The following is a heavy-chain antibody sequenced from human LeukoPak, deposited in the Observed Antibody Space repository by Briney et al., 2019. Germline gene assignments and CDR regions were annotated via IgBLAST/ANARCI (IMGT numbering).Heavy chain of an antibody. CDR3: AKDTMVRGVIPAKLDY. J-gene: IGHJ4*02. V-gene: IGHV3-23*01. CDR2: ISGSGGST. D-gene: IGHD3-10*01. Sequence: QPGGSLRLSCAASGFTFSFYAMTWVRQAPGKGLEWVSAISGSGGSTYYADSVKGRFTISRDNSKNTLYLQMNSLRAEDTAVYYCAKDTMVRGVIPAKLDYWGQGTLVTVSS. CDR1: GFTFSFYA.